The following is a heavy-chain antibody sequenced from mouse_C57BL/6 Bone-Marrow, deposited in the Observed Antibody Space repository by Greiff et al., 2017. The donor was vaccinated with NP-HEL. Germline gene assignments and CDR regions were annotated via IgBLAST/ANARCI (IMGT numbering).Heavy chain of an antibody. CDR1: GYTFTSYW. V-gene: IGHV1-55*01. CDR2: IYPGSGST. CDR3: ARPTAQGPWFAY. J-gene: IGHJ3*01. D-gene: IGHD3-2*02. Sequence: QVQLQQPGAELVKPGASVKMSCKASGYTFTSYWITWVKQRPGQGLEWIGDIYPGSGSTNYNEKFKSKATLTVDTSSSTAYMQLSSLTSEDSAVYYCARPTAQGPWFAYWGQGTLVTVSA.